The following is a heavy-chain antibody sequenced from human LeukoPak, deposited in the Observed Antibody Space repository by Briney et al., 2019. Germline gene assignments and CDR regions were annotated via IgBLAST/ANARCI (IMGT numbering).Heavy chain of an antibody. J-gene: IGHJ6*03. Sequence: ASVKVSCKASGYSFNSFGITWVRQAPGQGLEWMGWIRVYNGKTRYAENFQGRVTMTTDTTTSTAYMELRSLTSDDTAVYYCAREAYSGNFGYYYYYYYMDVWGKGTTVTISS. D-gene: IGHD1-26*01. CDR1: GYSFNSFG. CDR3: AREAYSGNFGYYYYYYYMDV. V-gene: IGHV1-18*04. CDR2: IRVYNGKT.